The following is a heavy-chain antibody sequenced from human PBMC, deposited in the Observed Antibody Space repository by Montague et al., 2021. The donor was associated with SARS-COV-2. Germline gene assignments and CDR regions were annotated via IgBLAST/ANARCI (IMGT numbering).Heavy chain of an antibody. CDR3: VRGFRNGPFDV. Sequence: SRRLSCAASGSTFDDYGMSWVRQGPGKGLEWASGVTRNGDSTDFADSVKGRFTISRDNAKNSLYLQMNSLRAEDTALYYCVRGFRNGPFDVWGQGTLVSVSS. CDR1: GSTFDDYG. V-gene: IGHV3-20*04. D-gene: IGHD1-14*01. CDR2: VTRNGDST. J-gene: IGHJ4*02.